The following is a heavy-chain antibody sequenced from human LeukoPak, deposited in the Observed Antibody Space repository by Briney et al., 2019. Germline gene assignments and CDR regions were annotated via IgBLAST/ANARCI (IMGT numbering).Heavy chain of an antibody. CDR1: GYTFTSYE. J-gene: IGHJ5*02. D-gene: IGHD3-10*01. CDR2: MNPNSRNT. V-gene: IGHV1-8*01. CDR3: ARAKSYYGSGSYYSGGNWFDP. Sequence: ASVKVSCKASGYTFTSYEINWVRQATGQGLEWMGSMNPNSRNTGYAQKFQGRVTMTRNTSISTAYMELSSLRSEDTAVYYCARAKSYYGSGSYYSGGNWFDPWGQGTLVTVSS.